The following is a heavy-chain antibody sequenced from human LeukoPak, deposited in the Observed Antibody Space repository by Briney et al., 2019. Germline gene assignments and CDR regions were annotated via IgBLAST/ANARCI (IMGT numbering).Heavy chain of an antibody. J-gene: IGHJ6*03. CDR3: ASGSGSYRTPYYYMDV. CDR2: IYSGGST. D-gene: IGHD3-10*01. CDR1: GFTVSSNY. Sequence: SGGPLRLSCAASGFTVSSNYMSWVRQAPGKGLEWVSIIYSGGSTNYADSVKGRFTISRDNSKNTLYLQMDSLRAEDTAVYYCASGSGSYRTPYYYMDVWGKGTTVTVSS. V-gene: IGHV3-53*01.